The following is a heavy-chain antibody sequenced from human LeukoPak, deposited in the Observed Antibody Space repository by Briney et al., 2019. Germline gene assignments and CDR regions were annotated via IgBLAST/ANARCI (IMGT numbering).Heavy chain of an antibody. CDR2: INHSGST. CDR3: ARARITMVRGASHPNWFDP. V-gene: IGHV4-34*01. Sequence: KPSETLSLTCAVYGGSFSGYYWSWIRQPPGKGLEWIGEINHSGSTNYNPSLKSRVTISVDTSKNQFSLKLSSVTAADTAVYCCARARITMVRGASHPNWFDPWGQGTLVTVSS. J-gene: IGHJ5*02. D-gene: IGHD3-10*01. CDR1: GGSFSGYY.